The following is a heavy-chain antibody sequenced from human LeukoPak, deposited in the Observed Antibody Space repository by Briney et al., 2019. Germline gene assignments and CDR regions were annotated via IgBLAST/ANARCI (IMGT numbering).Heavy chain of an antibody. V-gene: IGHV3-30*04. CDR2: ISYDGSNK. Sequence: GGSLRLSCVASGFIFNNYAIHWVRQAPGKGLEWVAVISYDGSNKYYADSVKGRFTISRDNSKNTLYLQMNSLRAEDTAVYYCANYGSGSYYKKSPGAFDIWGQGTMVTVSS. CDR3: ANYGSGSYYKKSPGAFDI. J-gene: IGHJ3*02. CDR1: GFIFNNYA. D-gene: IGHD3-10*01.